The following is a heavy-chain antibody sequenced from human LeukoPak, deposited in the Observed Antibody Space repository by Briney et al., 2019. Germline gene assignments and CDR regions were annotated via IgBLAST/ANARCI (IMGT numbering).Heavy chain of an antibody. J-gene: IGHJ4*02. Sequence: SETVSCKASGGTFSSYAISWVRQAPGQGLEGMGGIIPIFCTANYAQKFQGRVTITADKSTSTAYMELSSLRSEDTAVYYCASDDDSSGCTTTRFDYWGQGTLVTVSS. CDR3: ASDDDSSGCTTTRFDY. CDR2: IIPIFCTA. V-gene: IGHV1-69*06. D-gene: IGHD3-22*01. CDR1: GGTFSSYA.